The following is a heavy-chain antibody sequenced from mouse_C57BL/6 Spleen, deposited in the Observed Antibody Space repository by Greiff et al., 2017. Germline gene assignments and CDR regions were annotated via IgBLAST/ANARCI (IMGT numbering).Heavy chain of an antibody. D-gene: IGHD4-1*01. V-gene: IGHV2-5*01. J-gene: IGHJ2*01. CDR3: AKNEGLGRAFDY. CDR1: GFSLTSYG. CDR2: IWRGGST. Sequence: QVQLQQSGPGLVQPSQCLSITCTVSGFSLTSYGVHWVRQSPGKGLAWLGVIWRGGSTDYNAAFMSRLSITTDNSKSQVFFKMNSLRADDTAIYYCAKNEGLGRAFDYWGQGTTLTVSS.